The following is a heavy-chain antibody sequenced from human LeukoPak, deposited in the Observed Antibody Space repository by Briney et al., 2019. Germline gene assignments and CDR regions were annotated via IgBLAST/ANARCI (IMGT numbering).Heavy chain of an antibody. J-gene: IGHJ5*02. Sequence: SETLSLTCAVYGGSFSSYYWSWIRQPPGKGLEWIGEINHSGSTNYNPSLKSRVTISVDTSKNQFSLKLSSVTAADTAVYYCARGRERGYSYGYTSNWFDPWGRGTLVTVSS. D-gene: IGHD5-18*01. CDR1: GGSFSSYY. CDR2: INHSGST. CDR3: ARGRERGYSYGYTSNWFDP. V-gene: IGHV4-34*01.